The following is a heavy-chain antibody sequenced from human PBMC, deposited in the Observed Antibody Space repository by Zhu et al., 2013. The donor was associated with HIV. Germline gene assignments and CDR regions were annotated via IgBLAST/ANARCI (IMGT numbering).Heavy chain of an antibody. Sequence: QVQLQESGPGLVKPSETLSLTCTVSDGSISRYYWSWIRQPPGKGLEWIGYIYYSGSTNYNPSLKSRVTISVDTSKNQLSLKVRSVTAADTAVYYCARGSNWFDPWGQGTLVTVSS. V-gene: IGHV4-59*01. CDR1: DGSISRYY. J-gene: IGHJ5*02. CDR3: ARGSNWFDP. CDR2: IYYSGST.